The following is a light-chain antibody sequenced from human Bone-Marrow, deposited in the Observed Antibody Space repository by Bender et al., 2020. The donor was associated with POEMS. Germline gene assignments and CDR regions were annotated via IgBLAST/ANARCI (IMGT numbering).Light chain of an antibody. CDR3: HAWDRWTGI. Sequence: SSELTQPPSVSVSPGQTARITCSGDTLQNDFAYWYQQKPGQAPVIVIYKDTQRPSGIPERFSGSKSGKTATLTISGTRATDEGDYYCHAWDRWTGIFGGGTKVTVL. CDR2: KDT. CDR1: TLQNDF. V-gene: IGLV3-1*01. J-gene: IGLJ2*01.